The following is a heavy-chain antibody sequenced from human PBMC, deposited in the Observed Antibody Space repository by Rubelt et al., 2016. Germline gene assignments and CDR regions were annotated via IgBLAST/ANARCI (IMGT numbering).Heavy chain of an antibody. D-gene: IGHD3-10*01. Sequence: QVQLQESGPGLVKPSETLSLTCTVSGYSINNGYYWGWIRQPPGKGLEWIASFFHDGSTKYNPSLKSRVTRSNDGSKNQFSLNLSSVTAADTAVYYCARPTGASAASGSFLVWGQGTLVTVSS. V-gene: IGHV4-38-2*02. J-gene: IGHJ4*02. CDR2: FFHDGST. CDR3: ARPTGASAASGSFLV. CDR1: GYSINNGYY.